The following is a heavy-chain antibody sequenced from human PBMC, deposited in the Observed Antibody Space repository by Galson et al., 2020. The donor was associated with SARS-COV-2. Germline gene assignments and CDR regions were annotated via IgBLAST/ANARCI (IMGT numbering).Heavy chain of an antibody. CDR3: AKAGSRAVAGFGMDV. V-gene: IGHV3-30*18. CDR1: GFTFSSYG. D-gene: IGHD6-19*01. J-gene: IGHJ6*02. CDR2: ISYDGSNK. Sequence: GGSLRLSCAASGFTFSSYGMHWVRQAPGKGLEWVAVISYDGSNKYYADSVKGRFTISRDNSKNTLYLQMNSLRAEDTAVYYCAKAGSRAVAGFGMDVWGQGTTVTVSS.